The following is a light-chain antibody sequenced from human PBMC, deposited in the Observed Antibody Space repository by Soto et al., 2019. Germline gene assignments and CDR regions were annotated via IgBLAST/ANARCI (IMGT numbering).Light chain of an antibody. Sequence: EIVMTQSPATLSVSPGERATLSCRASQSVSANLAWNQQKPGQAPSLLVYGASTRATGIPARFSGSGSGTEFTLTISSQQSEDFAVYYCQQYNNWPPMAFGQGTKVEIK. CDR1: QSVSAN. CDR2: GAS. J-gene: IGKJ1*01. CDR3: QQYNNWPPMA. V-gene: IGKV3-15*01.